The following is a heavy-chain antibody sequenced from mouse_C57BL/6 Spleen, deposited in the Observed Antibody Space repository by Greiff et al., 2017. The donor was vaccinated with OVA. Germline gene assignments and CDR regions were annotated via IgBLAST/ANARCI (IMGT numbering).Heavy chain of an antibody. V-gene: IGHV1-53*01. CDR3: ARDYYSNYESYWYFDV. D-gene: IGHD2-5*01. CDR2: INPSNGGT. J-gene: IGHJ1*03. CDR1: GYTFTSYW. Sequence: VKLQQSGTELVKPGASVKLSCKASGYTFTSYWMHWVKQRPGQGLEWIGNINPSNGGTNYNEKFKSKATLTVDKSSSTAYMQLSSLTSEDSAVYYCARDYYSNYESYWYFDVWGTGTTVTVSS.